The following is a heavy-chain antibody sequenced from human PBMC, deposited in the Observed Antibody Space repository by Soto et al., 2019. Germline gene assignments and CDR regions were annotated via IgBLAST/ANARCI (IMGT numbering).Heavy chain of an antibody. CDR1: GGSISSGDFY. D-gene: IGHD2-15*01. CDR2: IHYSGRT. CDR3: ARQDCNGGICYPLGFGP. V-gene: IGHV4-31*03. J-gene: IGHJ5*02. Sequence: PSETLSLTCTVSGGSISSGDFYWTWIRQHPGKGLEWIGYIHYSGRTNYKSSLQSRVMISLDTSKNQFSLNLYSVTAADTAVYYCARQDCNGGICYPLGFGPWGRGNLVTVSS.